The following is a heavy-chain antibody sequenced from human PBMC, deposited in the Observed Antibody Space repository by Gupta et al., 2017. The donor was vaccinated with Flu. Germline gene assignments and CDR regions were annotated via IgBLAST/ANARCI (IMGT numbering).Heavy chain of an antibody. CDR1: GSSFTGYW. Sequence: EVQLVQSGAEVKKPGESLKISCKTSGSSFTGYWIAWVRQMPGQGLEWMGIIYPGDSEIIYSPSFQGQVTISADKSTRTAFLEWSSLKASDTAIYFCARGPQRGYLLSFDMWGQGTSVTVSS. CDR2: IYPGDSEI. CDR3: ARGPQRGYLLSFDM. D-gene: IGHD5-12*01. V-gene: IGHV5-51*03. J-gene: IGHJ3*02.